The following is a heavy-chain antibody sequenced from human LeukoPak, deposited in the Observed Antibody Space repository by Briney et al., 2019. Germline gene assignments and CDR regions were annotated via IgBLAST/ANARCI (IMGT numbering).Heavy chain of an antibody. Sequence: ASVKVSCKASGYTFTGYYMHWVRQAPGQGLEWMGWINPNSGGTNYAQKFQGRVTTTRDTSISTAYMELSRLRSDDTAVYYCAKGVYYPGSGGSIFDYWGQGTLVTVSS. CDR1: GYTFTGYY. V-gene: IGHV1-2*02. CDR3: AKGVYYPGSGGSIFDY. J-gene: IGHJ4*02. CDR2: INPNSGGT. D-gene: IGHD3-10*01.